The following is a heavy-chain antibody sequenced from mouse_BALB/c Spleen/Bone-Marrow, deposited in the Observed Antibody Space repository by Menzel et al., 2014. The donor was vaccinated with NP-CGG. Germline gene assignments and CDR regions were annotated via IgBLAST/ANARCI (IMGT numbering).Heavy chain of an antibody. V-gene: IGHV14-3*02. J-gene: IGHJ4*01. CDR2: IDPANDNT. Sequence: EVQVVESGAELVKPGASVKLPCTASGFNIKDTYMHWVEQGPEQGLEWIGRIDPANDNTKYDPKFQGKATITADTSSNTAYLQFSSLTSEDTAVYYCARWEYYAMDYWGQGTSVTVSS. CDR3: ARWEYYAMDY. D-gene: IGHD4-1*01. CDR1: GFNIKDTY.